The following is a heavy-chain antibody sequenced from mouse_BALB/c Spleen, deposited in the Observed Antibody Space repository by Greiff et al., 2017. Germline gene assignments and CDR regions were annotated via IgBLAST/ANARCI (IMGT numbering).Heavy chain of an antibody. CDR3: ARDYYGSRGYWYFDV. Sequence: QVQLKESGPGLVQPSQSLSITCTVSGFSLTSYGVHWVRQSPGKGLEWLGVIWSGGSTDYNAAFISRLSISKDNSKSQVFFKMNSLQANDTAIYYCARDYYGSRGYWYFDVWGAGTTVTVSS. CDR2: IWSGGST. V-gene: IGHV2-2*02. D-gene: IGHD1-1*01. J-gene: IGHJ1*01. CDR1: GFSLTSYG.